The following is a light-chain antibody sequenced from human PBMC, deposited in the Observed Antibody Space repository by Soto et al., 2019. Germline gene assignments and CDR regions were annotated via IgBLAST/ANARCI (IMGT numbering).Light chain of an antibody. Sequence: EIELTQSPATLSLSPGERATLSCRASQSVSSNLAWYQQKPGQAPRLLIYDASNRATGIPARFSGSGSATDFTLTISSLEPEDFAVYHCQQRSNWLTFGGGTMVEIK. CDR2: DAS. V-gene: IGKV3-11*01. J-gene: IGKJ4*01. CDR1: QSVSSN. CDR3: QQRSNWLT.